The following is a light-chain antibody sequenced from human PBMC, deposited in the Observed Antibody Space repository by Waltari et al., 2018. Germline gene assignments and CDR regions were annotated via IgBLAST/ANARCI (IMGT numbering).Light chain of an antibody. J-gene: IGLJ3*02. Sequence: QLVLTQSPSASASLGASVKLTCTLSSGHSRNVIAWLQQQPEKGPRDLMKVNSDGSHSKGDEIPDRFSGSSSGAERYLTISSLQSEDEADYYCQTGGHGTWVFGGGTKLTVL. CDR1: SGHSRNV. V-gene: IGLV4-69*01. CDR3: QTGGHGTWV. CDR2: VNSDGSH.